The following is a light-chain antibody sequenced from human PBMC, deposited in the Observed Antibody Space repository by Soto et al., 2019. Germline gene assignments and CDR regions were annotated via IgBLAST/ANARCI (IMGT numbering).Light chain of an antibody. J-gene: IGKJ1*01. Sequence: DIQMTQSPSSLSAFVGDRVTITCRASQSISSYLNWYQQKPGKAPNLLIYAASTLQSGVPSRFSGSGSGTDFTLTISSLQPEDVATYYCQKYNSAPRTFGQGTKV. CDR1: QSISSY. V-gene: IGKV1-27*01. CDR3: QKYNSAPRT. CDR2: AAS.